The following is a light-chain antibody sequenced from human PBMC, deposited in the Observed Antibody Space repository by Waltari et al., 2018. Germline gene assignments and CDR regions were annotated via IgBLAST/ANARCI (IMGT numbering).Light chain of an antibody. CDR3: AAWDVRLNAVV. CDR1: NSNIGSKP. V-gene: IGLV1-44*01. J-gene: IGLJ2*01. CDR2: SND. Sequence: QSVLTQPPSASGTPGPTVTISCSGSNSNIGSKPVSWYQQLPGSAPKLLIYSNDRRPSGVPDRFSGSNSGTSASLAITGLQSEDEADYHCAAWDVRLNAVVFGGGTKVTVL.